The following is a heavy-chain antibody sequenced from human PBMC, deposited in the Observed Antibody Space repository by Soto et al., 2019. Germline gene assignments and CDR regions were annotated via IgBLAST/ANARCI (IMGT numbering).Heavy chain of an antibody. V-gene: IGHV3-7*04. CDR3: ARGLYAHLFDY. CDR2: INQDGSEK. J-gene: IGHJ4*02. Sequence: PGGSLRLSCAASGFSFSGFWMSWVRQAPGKGLEWVANINQDGSEKYYMDSVKGRFTISRDNAKNSLYLQMNSLRAEDTAVYYCARGLYAHLFDYWGQGTPVTVSS. D-gene: IGHD2-8*01. CDR1: GFSFSGFW.